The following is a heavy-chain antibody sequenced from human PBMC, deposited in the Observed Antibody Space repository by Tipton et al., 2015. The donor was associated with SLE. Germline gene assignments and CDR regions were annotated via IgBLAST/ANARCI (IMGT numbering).Heavy chain of an antibody. CDR2: IYHTGST. J-gene: IGHJ4*02. Sequence: LRLSCTVSGGSITTFYWSWIRQPPGKGLEWIASIYHTGSTYYNSSLKSRVTISVDTSKNQFSLNLNSVNAADTAVYYCALRGGGSSSDYWGQGTLVSVSS. D-gene: IGHD2-15*01. V-gene: IGHV4-59*04. CDR3: ALRGGGSSSDY. CDR1: GGSITTFY.